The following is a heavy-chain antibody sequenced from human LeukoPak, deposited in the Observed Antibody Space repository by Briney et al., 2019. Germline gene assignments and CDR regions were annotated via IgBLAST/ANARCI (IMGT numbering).Heavy chain of an antibody. D-gene: IGHD6-13*01. CDR1: GLTFNNYA. CDR3: ARRGVGSSWRRFDY. J-gene: IGHJ4*02. Sequence: GSLRLSCAVSGLTFNNYAMSWVRQPPGKGLEWIGEINHSGSTNYNPSLKSRVTISVDTSKNQFSLKLSSVTAADTAVYYCARRGVGSSWRRFDYWGQGTLVTVSS. CDR2: INHSGST. V-gene: IGHV4-34*01.